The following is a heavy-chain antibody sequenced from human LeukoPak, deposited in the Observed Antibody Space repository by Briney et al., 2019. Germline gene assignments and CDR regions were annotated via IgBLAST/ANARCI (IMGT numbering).Heavy chain of an antibody. J-gene: IGHJ3*02. CDR2: IYPSDSDT. CDR3: ARHRGGWPLDAFDI. CDR1: ESSSTSLW. V-gene: IGHV5-51*01. Sequence: GAPLNASGKGSESSSTSLWSGWVRQMHGKGLEWRRIIYPSDSDTRYSASLQGQVTISADKSTSTAYLQWSSLRPSDTAMYYCARHRGGWPLDAFDIWGQGTMVTVSS. D-gene: IGHD6-19*01.